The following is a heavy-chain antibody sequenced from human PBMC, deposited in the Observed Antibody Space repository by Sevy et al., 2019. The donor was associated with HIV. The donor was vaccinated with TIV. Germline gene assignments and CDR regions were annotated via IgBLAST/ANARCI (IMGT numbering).Heavy chain of an antibody. D-gene: IGHD3-10*01. J-gene: IGHJ4*02. CDR2: ISYDGSNK. CDR1: GFTFSSYG. V-gene: IGHV3-30*18. Sequence: GGSLRLSCAASGFTFSSYGMHWVRQAPGKGLEWVAVISYDGSNKYYADSVKGRFTISRDNSKNTLYLQMNSLRAEHTAVYYCAKDRSYYYGTSGSLDYWGQGTLVTVSS. CDR3: AKDRSYYYGTSGSLDY.